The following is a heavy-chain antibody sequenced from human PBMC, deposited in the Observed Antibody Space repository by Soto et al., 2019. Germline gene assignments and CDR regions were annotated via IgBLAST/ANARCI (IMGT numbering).Heavy chain of an antibody. CDR1: GFTFSSYA. CDR2: ISGSGGST. CDR3: AILRGSPVIPVGAFDI. V-gene: IGHV3-23*01. Sequence: GGSLRLSCAASGFTFSSYAMSWVRQAPGKGLEWVSAISGSGGSTYYADSVKGRFTISRDNSKNTLYLQMNSLRAEDTAVYYCAILRGSPVIPVGAFDIWGQGTMVTVSS. J-gene: IGHJ3*02. D-gene: IGHD6-19*01.